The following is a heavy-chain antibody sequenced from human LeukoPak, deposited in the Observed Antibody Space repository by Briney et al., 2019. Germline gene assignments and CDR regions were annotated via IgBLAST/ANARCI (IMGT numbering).Heavy chain of an antibody. J-gene: IGHJ6*03. CDR1: GGSISSYY. CDR2: IYYSGST. CDR3: ARGTPGYYDFWSGRRQYYYYYMDV. V-gene: IGHV4-59*01. Sequence: PSETLSLTCTASGGSISSYYWSWIRQPPGKGLEWIGYIYYSGSTNYNPSLKSRVTISVDTSKNQFSLKLSSVTAADTAVYYCARGTPGYYDFWSGRRQYYYYYMDVWGKGTTVTVSS. D-gene: IGHD3-3*01.